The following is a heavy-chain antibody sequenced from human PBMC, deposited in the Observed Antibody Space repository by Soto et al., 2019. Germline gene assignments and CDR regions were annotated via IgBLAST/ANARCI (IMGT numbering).Heavy chain of an antibody. Sequence: PGGSLRLSCAASGFTFSSYALHWVRQAPGKGLEWVAVISYDGSNKYYADSVKGRFTISRDNSKNTLYLQMNSLRAEDTAVYYCARGGYCNSTSCYRYGMDVWGQGTTVTVSS. V-gene: IGHV3-30-3*01. D-gene: IGHD2-2*03. CDR2: ISYDGSNK. CDR3: ARGGYCNSTSCYRYGMDV. J-gene: IGHJ6*02. CDR1: GFTFSSYA.